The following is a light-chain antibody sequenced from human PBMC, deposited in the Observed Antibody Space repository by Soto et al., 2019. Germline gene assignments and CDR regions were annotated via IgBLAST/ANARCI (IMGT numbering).Light chain of an antibody. CDR1: QGLIKS. Sequence: ELVLTQSPATLSLSPGEKATLSCRASQGLIKSLAWYQQKPGQAPRLLIYDASDRAAGIPARFSGSESRTDFTLTISSLEPDDFAVYYCQLRTTFGQGTRLEI. CDR2: DAS. J-gene: IGKJ5*01. V-gene: IGKV3-11*01. CDR3: QLRTT.